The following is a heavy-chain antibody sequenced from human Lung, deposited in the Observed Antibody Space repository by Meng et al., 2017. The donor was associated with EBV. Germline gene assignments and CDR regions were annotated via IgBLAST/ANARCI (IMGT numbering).Heavy chain of an antibody. Sequence: QGQLGESGGGVVQPGRSLRLSCADSGFNFSSNAMHWVRQAPGKGLEWVAIISFDGNHKYYADSVKGRFTISRDNSKNTLFLQMNSLRAEDSAVYYCARDLTGRNNYWGQGTLVTVSS. CDR2: ISFDGNHK. D-gene: IGHD3-9*01. CDR1: GFNFSSNA. V-gene: IGHV3-30-3*01. CDR3: ARDLTGRNNY. J-gene: IGHJ4*02.